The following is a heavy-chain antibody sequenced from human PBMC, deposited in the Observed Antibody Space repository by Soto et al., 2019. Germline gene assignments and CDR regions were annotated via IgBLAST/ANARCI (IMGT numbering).Heavy chain of an antibody. D-gene: IGHD5-12*01. V-gene: IGHV3-30*18. CDR2: ISYDGSNK. CDR1: GFTFSSYG. Sequence: GGSLRLSCVASGFTFSSYGMHWVRQAPGKGLEWVTVISYDGSNKYYTGSVKGRFTISRDNSKNTLYLQMNSLRAEDTAVYYCAKDLLLYSGHDYGVEDWGQGTLVTVSS. J-gene: IGHJ4*02. CDR3: AKDLLLYSGHDYGVED.